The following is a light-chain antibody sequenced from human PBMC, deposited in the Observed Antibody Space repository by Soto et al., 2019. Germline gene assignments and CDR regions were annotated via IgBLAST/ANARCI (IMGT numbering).Light chain of an antibody. CDR2: GNS. J-gene: IGLJ2*01. CDR1: SSNIGAGYD. V-gene: IGLV1-40*01. Sequence: QSVLTQPPSVSGAPGQRATVSCTGSSSNIGAGYDVHWYQQVPGTAPKLLIYGNSNRPSGVPDRFSGSKSGTSASLAITGLQAEDEADYYCQSYDTSLSGSVLFGGGTKLTVL. CDR3: QSYDTSLSGSVL.